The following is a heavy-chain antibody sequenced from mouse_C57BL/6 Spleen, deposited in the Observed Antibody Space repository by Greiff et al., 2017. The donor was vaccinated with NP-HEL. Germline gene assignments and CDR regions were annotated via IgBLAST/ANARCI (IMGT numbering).Heavy chain of an antibody. CDR1: GSTFTDYN. V-gene: IGHV1-22*01. J-gene: IGHJ4*01. D-gene: IGHD1-1*01. Sequence: EVQLQQSGPELVKPGASVKMSCKASGSTFTDYNMHWVKQSHGTSLEWIGYIKPNNGGTSYNQKFKGKATLTVNKSSSTAYMELRSLTSEDSAVYYCASEGIYYYSSSRYAMDYWGQGTSVTVSS. CDR2: IKPNNGGT. CDR3: ASEGIYYYSSSRYAMDY.